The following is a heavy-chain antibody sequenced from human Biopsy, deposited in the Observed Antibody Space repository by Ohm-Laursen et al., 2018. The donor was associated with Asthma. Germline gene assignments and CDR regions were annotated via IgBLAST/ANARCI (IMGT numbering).Heavy chain of an antibody. Sequence: SLRLSCAASGFSFSSYGMHWVRQTQGKGLEWVAVISFDGTNKYYADSVKGRFTISRDNSRNTLYLQKNSLRADDTAVYYCARAGESDLVGGLDVWGQGTTVIVS. D-gene: IGHD2-21*01. J-gene: IGHJ6*02. CDR1: GFSFSSYG. CDR2: ISFDGTNK. CDR3: ARAGESDLVGGLDV. V-gene: IGHV3-30*03.